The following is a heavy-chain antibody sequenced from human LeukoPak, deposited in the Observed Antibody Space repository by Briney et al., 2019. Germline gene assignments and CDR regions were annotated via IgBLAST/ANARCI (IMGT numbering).Heavy chain of an antibody. CDR3: ARATYYYDSSGYHYFDY. CDR2: IKQDGSEK. J-gene: IGHJ4*02. V-gene: IGHV3-7*01. CDR1: GFTFSSYW. D-gene: IGHD3-22*01. Sequence: GGSLRLSCAASGFTFSSYWMSWVRQAPGKGLEWVANIKQDGSEKYYVDSVKGRFTISRDNAKNSPYLQMNRLRAEDTAVYYCARATYYYDSSGYHYFDYWGQGTLVTVSS.